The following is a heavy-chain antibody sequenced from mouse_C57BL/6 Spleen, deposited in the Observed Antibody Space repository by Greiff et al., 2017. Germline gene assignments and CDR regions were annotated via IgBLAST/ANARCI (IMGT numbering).Heavy chain of an antibody. CDR1: GFSLTSYG. Sequence: VQLKESGPGLVQPSQSLSITCTVSGFSLTSYGVHWVRQSPGKGLEWLGVIWSGGSTDDNAAFISRLSISKDNSKSQVFFKMNSLQADDTAIYYCARKDGGYAMDYWGQGTSVTVSS. CDR3: ARKDGGYAMDY. D-gene: IGHD2-3*01. CDR2: IWSGGST. V-gene: IGHV2-2*01. J-gene: IGHJ4*01.